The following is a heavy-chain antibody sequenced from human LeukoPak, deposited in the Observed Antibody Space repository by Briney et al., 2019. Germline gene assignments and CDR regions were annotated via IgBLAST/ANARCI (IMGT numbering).Heavy chain of an antibody. CDR1: GYPFTAYY. CDR3: GRGNKSFDP. J-gene: IGHJ5*02. V-gene: IGHV1-2*02. CDR2: INPNTGDT. Sequence: ASVKVSCKASGYPFTAYYMHWVRQAPGQGLEWIGWINPNTGDTNYAPKFQGRVTMIKDTSTNSAYMELNKLTSDDTAVYYCGRGNKSFDPWGQGTLVTVSS.